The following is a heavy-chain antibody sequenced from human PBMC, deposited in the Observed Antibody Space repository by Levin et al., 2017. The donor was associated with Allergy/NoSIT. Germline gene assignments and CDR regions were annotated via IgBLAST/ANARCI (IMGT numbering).Heavy chain of an antibody. D-gene: IGHD3-16*01. CDR3: ARDFPGLTFDY. V-gene: IGHV1-2*02. Sequence: GESLKISCKASGYTFTGYYMHWVRQAPGQGLEWMGWINPNSGGTNYAQKFQGRVTMTRDTSISTDYMELSRLRSDDTAVYYCARDFPGLTFDYWGQGTLVTVSS. CDR2: INPNSGGT. CDR1: GYTFTGYY. J-gene: IGHJ4*02.